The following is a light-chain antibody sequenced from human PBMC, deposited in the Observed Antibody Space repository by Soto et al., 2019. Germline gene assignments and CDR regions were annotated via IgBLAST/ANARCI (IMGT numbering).Light chain of an antibody. J-gene: IGKJ5*01. CDR1: QGISNF. CDR3: QKYNSAPCT. Sequence: DIQMTQSPSSLSASVGDRVTITCRASQGISNFLAWYQQKPAKVPKLLIYAASTLQSGVPSRFSGSGSGTDFTLTISSLQPEDVATYFCQKYNSAPCTFGQGTRLEIK. CDR2: AAS. V-gene: IGKV1-27*01.